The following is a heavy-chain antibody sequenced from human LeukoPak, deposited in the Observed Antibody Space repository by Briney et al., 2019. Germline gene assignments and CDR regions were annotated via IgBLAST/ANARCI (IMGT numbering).Heavy chain of an antibody. CDR2: ISGSGDTT. D-gene: IGHD4-17*01. V-gene: IGHV3-23*01. CDR1: GFTFSNYA. Sequence: GGSLRLSCAVSGFTFSNYAMNWVRQAPGKGLEWVSAISGSGDTTYYADSVKGRFTISRDNSKNTLYLQMNSLRAEDTAVYYCAKDLSTDYGDHTRLAEYFQHWGQGTLVTVSS. CDR3: AKDLSTDYGDHTRLAEYFQH. J-gene: IGHJ1*01.